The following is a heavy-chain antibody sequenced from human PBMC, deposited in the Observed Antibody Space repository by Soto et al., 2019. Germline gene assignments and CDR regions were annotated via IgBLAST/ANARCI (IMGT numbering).Heavy chain of an antibody. V-gene: IGHV1-2*02. CDR1: GYTFTGYY. CDR3: ATSAYDFWSRLTFDY. D-gene: IGHD3-3*01. J-gene: IGHJ4*02. CDR2: INPNRGGT. Sequence: GASVKVSCKASGYTFTGYYRHWVRQAPGQGLEWMGWINPNRGGTNYAHKFQGRVNMTRDTSISTAYMELSRLRSDDTAVYYCATSAYDFWSRLTFDYWGQGTLVTVSS.